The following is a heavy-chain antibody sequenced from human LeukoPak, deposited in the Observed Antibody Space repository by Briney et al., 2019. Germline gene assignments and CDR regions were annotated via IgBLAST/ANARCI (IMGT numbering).Heavy chain of an antibody. J-gene: IGHJ5*02. Sequence: ASVKVSCKASKYTFTNYYIHWVRQAPGQGLEWMGLINPSGSSTSYAQRFQGRVTMTRDTSTSTVYMELSSLRSEDTAVYHCARVALNWSFDPWGQGTLVTVSS. D-gene: IGHD1-20*01. CDR1: KYTFTNYY. CDR2: INPSGSST. V-gene: IGHV1-46*03. CDR3: ARVALNWSFDP.